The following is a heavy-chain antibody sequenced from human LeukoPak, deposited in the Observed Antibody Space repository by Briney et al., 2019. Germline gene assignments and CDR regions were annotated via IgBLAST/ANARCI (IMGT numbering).Heavy chain of an antibody. V-gene: IGHV4-31*03. CDR2: IYYGGST. D-gene: IGHD3-9*01. CDR3: ARHGDILNGYLDY. CDR1: GGSISSGGYY. Sequence: SETLSLTCTVSGGSISSGGYYWSWIRQHPGKGLEWIGYIYYGGSTYYNPSLKSRVTISVDTSRKQFSLKLSSVTAADTAVYYCARHGDILNGYLDYWGQGTLVTVSS. J-gene: IGHJ4*02.